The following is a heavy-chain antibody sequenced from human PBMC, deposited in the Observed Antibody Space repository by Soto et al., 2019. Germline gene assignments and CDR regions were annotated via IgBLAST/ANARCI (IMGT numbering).Heavy chain of an antibody. D-gene: IGHD2-15*01. CDR1: GFTFSSYA. CDR2: ISYDENNK. Sequence: QVQLVESGGGVVKPGRSLRLSCAASGFTFSSYAMYWVRQAPGKGLEWVAVISYDENNKYYADSVKGRFTISRDNSKNTLYLQMNSLRAEDTAVYYCARAGCDGGSCYTLVGLRYGMDVWGQGTTVTVSS. J-gene: IGHJ6*02. V-gene: IGHV3-30-3*01. CDR3: ARAGCDGGSCYTLVGLRYGMDV.